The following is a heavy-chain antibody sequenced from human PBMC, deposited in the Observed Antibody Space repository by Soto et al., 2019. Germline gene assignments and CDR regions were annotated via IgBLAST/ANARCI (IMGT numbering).Heavy chain of an antibody. CDR2: IIPIFGTA. CDR3: AWGCSSTSCYSAFDY. Sequence: SVKVSCKASGGTFSSYAISWVRQAPXQGLEWMGGIIPIFGTAIYAQKFQGRVTITADESTSTAYMELSSLRSEDTAVYYCAWGCSSTSCYSAFDYWGQGTLVTVSS. J-gene: IGHJ4*02. CDR1: GGTFSSYA. V-gene: IGHV1-69*13. D-gene: IGHD2-2*01.